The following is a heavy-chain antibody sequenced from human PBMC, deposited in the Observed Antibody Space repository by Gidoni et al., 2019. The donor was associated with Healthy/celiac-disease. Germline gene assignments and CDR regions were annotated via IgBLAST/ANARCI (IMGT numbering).Heavy chain of an antibody. D-gene: IGHD3-10*01. V-gene: IGHV3-23*01. CDR3: AKDPPLWFGVGGDY. CDR2: ISGRGGST. J-gene: IGHJ4*02. Sequence: EVQLLESGGGLVQPGGSLRLSCAASGFTFSSYAMSWVRQAPGKGLEWVSAISGRGGSTDYADSVKGRFTISRDNSKNTLYLQMNSLRAEDTAVYYCAKDPPLWFGVGGDYWGQGTLVTVSS. CDR1: GFTFSSYA.